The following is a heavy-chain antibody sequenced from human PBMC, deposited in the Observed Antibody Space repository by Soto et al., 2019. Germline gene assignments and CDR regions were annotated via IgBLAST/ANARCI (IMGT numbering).Heavy chain of an antibody. J-gene: IGHJ5*02. CDR2: IYPGDSDT. CDR1: GYTFTTYW. D-gene: IGHD4-17*01. Sequence: GESLKISCKGSGYTFTTYWIGWVRQMPGKGLEWMGIIYPGDSDTRYSPSFQGQVTISADKSISTAHLQWSSLKASDTAMYYCASAGYGGKANDSFYPWGQGALVTVSS. CDR3: ASAGYGGKANDSFYP. V-gene: IGHV5-51*01.